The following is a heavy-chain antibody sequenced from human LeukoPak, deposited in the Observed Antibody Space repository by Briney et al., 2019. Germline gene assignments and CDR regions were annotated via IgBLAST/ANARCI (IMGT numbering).Heavy chain of an antibody. V-gene: IGHV4-38-2*02. CDR2: IYHSGST. CDR3: AGLLWFGELDSY. CDR1: GYSISSGYY. Sequence: SETLSLTCTVSGYSISSGYYWGWIRQPPGKGLEWIGSIYHSGSTYYNPSLKSRVTISVDTSKNQFSLKLSSVTAADTAVYYCAGLLWFGELDSYWGQGTLVTVSS. D-gene: IGHD3-10*01. J-gene: IGHJ4*02.